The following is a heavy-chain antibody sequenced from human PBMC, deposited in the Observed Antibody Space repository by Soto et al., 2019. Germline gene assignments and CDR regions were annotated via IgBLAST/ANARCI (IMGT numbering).Heavy chain of an antibody. V-gene: IGHV4-61*08. CDR3: ARLWFGEPVDY. Sequence: SETLSLTCTVSGGSISSGGYYWSWIRQPPGKGLEWIGYIYYSGSTNYNPSLKSRVTISVDTSKNQFSLKLSSVTAADTAVYYCARLWFGEPVDYWGQGTLVTVSS. CDR2: IYYSGST. CDR1: GGSISSGGYY. D-gene: IGHD3-10*01. J-gene: IGHJ4*02.